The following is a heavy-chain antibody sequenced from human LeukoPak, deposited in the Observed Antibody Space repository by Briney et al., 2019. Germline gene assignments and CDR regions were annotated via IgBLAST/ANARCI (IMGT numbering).Heavy chain of an antibody. D-gene: IGHD1-26*01. CDR1: GVSFSGYY. V-gene: IGHV4-34*01. Sequence: SETLSLTCAVYGVSFSGYYWSWIRQPPGKGLEWIGEINHSGSTNYNPSLKSRVTISVDTSKNQFSLKLSSVTAADTAVYYCARGGSGSYYHYYYGMDVWGQGTTVTVSS. CDR3: ARGGSGSYYHYYYGMDV. J-gene: IGHJ6*02. CDR2: INHSGST.